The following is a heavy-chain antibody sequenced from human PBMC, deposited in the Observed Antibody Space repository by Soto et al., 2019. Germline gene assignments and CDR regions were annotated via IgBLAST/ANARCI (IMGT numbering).Heavy chain of an antibody. CDR3: ARVIAAVADFDY. D-gene: IGHD6-13*01. CDR1: GYTFTSYG. V-gene: IGHV1-18*01. J-gene: IGHJ4*02. CDR2: ISAYNRNT. Sequence: QVQLVQSGAEVKKPGASVKVSCKASGYTFTSYGLSWVRQAPGQGLEWMGWISAYNRNTNYAQKLQGRVTMTTDTSTSTGYMELRSLRSDDTAVYYCARVIAAVADFDYWGQGTLGTVSS.